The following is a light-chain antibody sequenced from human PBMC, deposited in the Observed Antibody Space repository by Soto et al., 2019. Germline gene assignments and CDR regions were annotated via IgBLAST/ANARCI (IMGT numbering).Light chain of an antibody. CDR2: EVS. CDR3: SSYTSITTLGV. J-gene: IGLJ3*02. Sequence: SALTQPASVSGSPGQSITISCTGTSSDVGGYDYVSWYQQYPGKAPKLMIYEVSKRPSGVSNRFSGSKSGNTASLTISGLQAEDDADYYCSSYTSITTLGVFGGGTKLTVL. CDR1: SSDVGGYDY. V-gene: IGLV2-14*01.